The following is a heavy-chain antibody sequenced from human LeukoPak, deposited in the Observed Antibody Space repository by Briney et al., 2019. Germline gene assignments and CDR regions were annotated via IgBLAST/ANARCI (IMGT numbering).Heavy chain of an antibody. J-gene: IGHJ4*02. Sequence: ASVTVSCTASGYTFTSYYMHWVRQAPGQGLEWVGIINPSGGSTSYAQKFQGRVTMTRDTSTSTVYMELSSLRSEDTAVYYCARDEGVVMYYFDYWGQGTLVTVSS. CDR1: GYTFTSYY. D-gene: IGHD3-3*01. CDR3: ARDEGVVMYYFDY. CDR2: INPSGGST. V-gene: IGHV1-46*01.